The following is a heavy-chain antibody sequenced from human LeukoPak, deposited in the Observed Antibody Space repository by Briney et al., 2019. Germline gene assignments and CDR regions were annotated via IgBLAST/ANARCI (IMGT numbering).Heavy chain of an antibody. CDR3: ARVQMTTKNWFDP. Sequence: SETLSLACTVSGGSISSSSYYWGWIRQPPGKGLEWIGSIYYSGSTYYNPSLKSRVTISVDTSKNQFSLKLSSVTAADTAVYYCARVQMTTKNWFDPWGQGTLVTVSS. V-gene: IGHV4-39*07. J-gene: IGHJ5*02. CDR1: GGSISSSSYY. D-gene: IGHD4-17*01. CDR2: IYYSGST.